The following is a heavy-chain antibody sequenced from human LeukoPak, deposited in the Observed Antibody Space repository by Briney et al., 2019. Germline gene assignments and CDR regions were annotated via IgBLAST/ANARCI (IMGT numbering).Heavy chain of an antibody. CDR2: ISSSSSYI. Sequence: GGSLRLSCAASGFTFSSYSMNWVRQAPGKGLEWDSSISSSSSYIYYADSVKGRFTISRDNAKNSPYLQMNSLRAEDTAVYYCARGSYQLPSTYWGQRTLVTVSS. CDR1: GFTFSSYS. V-gene: IGHV3-21*01. J-gene: IGHJ4*02. D-gene: IGHD2-2*01. CDR3: ARGSYQLPSTY.